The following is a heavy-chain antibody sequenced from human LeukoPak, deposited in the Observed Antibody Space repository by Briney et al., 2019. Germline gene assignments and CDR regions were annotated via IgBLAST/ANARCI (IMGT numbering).Heavy chain of an antibody. CDR2: IYSGGST. CDR1: GFTLSSNY. D-gene: IGHD6-25*01. J-gene: IGHJ4*02. CDR3: ALSAPDYYFDY. V-gene: IGHV3-66*02. Sequence: AGGSLRLSCAASGFTLSSNYMSWVRQAPGKGLEWVSVIYSGGSTYYPDSVKGRFTISRDNSKNTLYLQMNSLRAEDTAVYYCALSAPDYYFDYWGQGTLVTVSS.